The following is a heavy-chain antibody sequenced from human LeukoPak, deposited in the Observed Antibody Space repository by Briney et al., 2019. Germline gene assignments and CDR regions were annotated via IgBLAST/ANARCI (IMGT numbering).Heavy chain of an antibody. D-gene: IGHD1-14*01. Sequence: HPGGSLRLSCAASGFTFDDYAMHCVRHAPGKGPEWVSYVTANGGGTYYADSVKGRFVISRDNSKDSLYLQMNILRPEDTALYYCAKILNPHAFDIWGQGTMVTVSS. J-gene: IGHJ3*02. V-gene: IGHV3-43*02. CDR1: GFTFDDYA. CDR3: AKILNPHAFDI. CDR2: VTANGGGT.